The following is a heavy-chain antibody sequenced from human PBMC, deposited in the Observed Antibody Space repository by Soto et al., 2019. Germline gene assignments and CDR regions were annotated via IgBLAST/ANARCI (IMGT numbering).Heavy chain of an antibody. CDR2: IWYDGSNK. Sequence: GGSLRLSCAASGFTFSSYGMHWVRQAPGKGLEWVAVIWYDGSNKYYADSVKGRFTISRDNSKNTLYLQMNSLRAEDTAVYYCARDPPTTVTTGVSAFDIWGQGTMVTVSS. J-gene: IGHJ3*02. CDR3: ARDPPTTVTTGVSAFDI. D-gene: IGHD4-17*01. CDR1: GFTFSSYG. V-gene: IGHV3-33*01.